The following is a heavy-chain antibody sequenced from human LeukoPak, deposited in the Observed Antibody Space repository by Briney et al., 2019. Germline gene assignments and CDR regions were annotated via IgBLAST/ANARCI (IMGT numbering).Heavy chain of an antibody. J-gene: IGHJ4*02. CDR1: GFSFDVYA. CDR3: TRDRVAYSSSAWDY. D-gene: IGHD6-6*01. Sequence: PGGSLRLSCPTSGFSFDVYALSWVRQAPGKGLEWVGFIGSRTYGATTDYAASVKGRFTISRDDSKSIAYLHMSSLRTEDTAVYYCTRDRVAYSSSAWDYWGQGTLVTVSS. CDR2: IGSRTYGATT. V-gene: IGHV3-49*04.